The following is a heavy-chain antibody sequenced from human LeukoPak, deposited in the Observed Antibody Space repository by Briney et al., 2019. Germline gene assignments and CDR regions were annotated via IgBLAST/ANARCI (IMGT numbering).Heavy chain of an antibody. CDR1: GFTFSGYW. J-gene: IGHJ1*01. CDR3: ARESTAGYNSSWYGFRN. D-gene: IGHD6-13*01. Sequence: GGSLRLSCAASGFTFSGYWMSWVRQAPGKGLEWVANINQDGREKYYVDSVKGRFTISRDNAKNSLFLQMASLRVEDTAVYYCARESTAGYNSSWYGFRNWGQGTLVSVSS. CDR2: INQDGREK. V-gene: IGHV3-7*01.